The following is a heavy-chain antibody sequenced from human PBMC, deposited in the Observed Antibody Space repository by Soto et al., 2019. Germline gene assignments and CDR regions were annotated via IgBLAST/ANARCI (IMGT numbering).Heavy chain of an antibody. V-gene: IGHV3-74*01. Sequence: EVQLVESGGGLVQPGGSLRLSCAASGFTFSSYWMLWVRQAPGKGLVWVSRINSDGSTTSYADSVKGRFTISRDNAKNTLYLQMHSLRAEDTAVYYCARVNPGYSYVNYWGQGTLVTVSS. J-gene: IGHJ4*02. CDR1: GFTFSSYW. CDR2: INSDGSTT. CDR3: ARVNPGYSYVNY. D-gene: IGHD5-18*01.